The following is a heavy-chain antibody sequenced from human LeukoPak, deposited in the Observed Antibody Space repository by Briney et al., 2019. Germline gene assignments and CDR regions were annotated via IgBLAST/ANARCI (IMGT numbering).Heavy chain of an antibody. CDR3: ARGIGLDYDSSGLD. CDR1: GYTFTNYY. CDR2: IHPSGGST. J-gene: IGHJ4*02. D-gene: IGHD3-22*01. Sequence: GASVKVSCKASGYTFTNYYMHWVRQAPGQGLEWMGVIHPSGGSTSFAPKFQGRVTMTRDTSTSTVYMELSSLRSDDTAVYYCARGIGLDYDSSGLDWGQGTLVAVSS. V-gene: IGHV1-46*01.